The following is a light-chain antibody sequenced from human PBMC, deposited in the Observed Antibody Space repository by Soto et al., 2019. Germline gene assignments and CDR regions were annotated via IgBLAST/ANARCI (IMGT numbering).Light chain of an antibody. CDR2: GAS. CDR3: QQYASSPIT. V-gene: IGKV3-20*01. Sequence: EIVLTQSPATLSLSPGERATLSCRASQSVSNNYLAWYQQKPGQAPRLLIYGASTRATGIPDRFSGGGSGTHFTLTIRRMEPEDFALYYCQQYASSPITFGQGTRLAIK. CDR1: QSVSNNY. J-gene: IGKJ5*01.